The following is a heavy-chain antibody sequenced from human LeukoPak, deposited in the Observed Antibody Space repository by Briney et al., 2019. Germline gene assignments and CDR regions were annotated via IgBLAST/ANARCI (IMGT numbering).Heavy chain of an antibody. J-gene: IGHJ3*02. Sequence: GGSLRLSCAASGFTFDDYAMHWVRQAPGKGLEWVSGISWNSGSIGYADSVKGRFTISRDNAKNSLYLQMNSLRAEDTALYYCAQDMGGYSVGNIAFDIWGQGTMVTVSS. CDR2: ISWNSGSI. D-gene: IGHD5-18*01. V-gene: IGHV3-9*01. CDR1: GFTFDDYA. CDR3: AQDMGGYSVGNIAFDI.